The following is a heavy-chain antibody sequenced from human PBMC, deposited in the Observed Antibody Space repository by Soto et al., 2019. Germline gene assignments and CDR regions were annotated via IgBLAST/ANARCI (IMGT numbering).Heavy chain of an antibody. Sequence: KESGPTVVKPTETLTLTCTFSGFSLTTSGVGVGWVRQSPGKAPEWLALIYWDDDKRYSTSLKSRLTITKDTSKNQVVLTMANVDPAETATYYCAHRVLRTVFGLVTTTAIYFDFWGQGTPVVVSS. V-gene: IGHV2-5*02. CDR2: IYWDDDK. J-gene: IGHJ4*02. CDR3: AHRVLRTVFGLVTTTAIYFDF. D-gene: IGHD3-3*01. CDR1: GFSLTTSGVG.